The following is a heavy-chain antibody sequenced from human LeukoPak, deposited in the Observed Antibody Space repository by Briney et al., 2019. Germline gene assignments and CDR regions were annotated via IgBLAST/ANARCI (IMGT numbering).Heavy chain of an antibody. Sequence: GGSLRLSCAASGFIFSTSGMNWVRQAPGRGLEWLAYISGSSATKYYADSVKGRFTISRDSAKKSVYLYMSSLRAEDTAVYYCASAVAAPDQDPPFDYWGQGTLVTVSS. CDR2: ISGSSATK. CDR3: ASAVAAPDQDPPFDY. D-gene: IGHD6-25*01. CDR1: GFIFSTSG. V-gene: IGHV3-48*04. J-gene: IGHJ4*02.